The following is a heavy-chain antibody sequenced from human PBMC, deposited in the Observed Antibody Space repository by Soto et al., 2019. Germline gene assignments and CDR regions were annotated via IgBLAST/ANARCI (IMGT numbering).Heavy chain of an antibody. CDR3: ARDGSSWYVPYYYYGMDV. J-gene: IGHJ6*02. Sequence: QVQLQESGPGLVKPSGTLSLTCAVSGGSISSSNWWSWVRQPPGKGLEWIGEIYHSGSTNYNPSLKSRVTISVDKSQNQFSLKLSSVTAADTAVYYCARDGSSWYVPYYYYGMDVWGQGTTVTVSS. D-gene: IGHD6-13*01. CDR1: GGSISSSNW. CDR2: IYHSGST. V-gene: IGHV4-4*02.